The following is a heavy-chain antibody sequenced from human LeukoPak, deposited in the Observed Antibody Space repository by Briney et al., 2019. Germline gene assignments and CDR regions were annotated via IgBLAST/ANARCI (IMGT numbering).Heavy chain of an antibody. CDR2: IRSRAYGATT. J-gene: IGHJ6*03. CDR3: SRADYYGSGSPISLDV. CDR1: GFTFSDYY. D-gene: IGHD3-10*01. V-gene: IGHV3-49*04. Sequence: PGGSLGLSCAASGFTFSDYYMSWVRQAPGKGLEWVGFIRSRAYGATTEYAASVKGRFTISRDDSKSIAYLQMNSLKTEDTAVYYCSRADYYGSGSPISLDVWGKGTTVTVS.